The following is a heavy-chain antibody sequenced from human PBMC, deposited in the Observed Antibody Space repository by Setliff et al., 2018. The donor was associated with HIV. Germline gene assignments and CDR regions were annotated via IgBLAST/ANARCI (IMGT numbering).Heavy chain of an antibody. CDR2: IQTSGRA. CDR3: ARSSRVNCGGDCYLFDY. Sequence: NPSETLSLTCTVSGGSISNYYWSWIRQPAGKGLEWIGRIQTSGRANNNPSLKSRVTMSVDTSEDQFSLILTSVTAADTAVYYCARSSRVNCGGDCYLFDYWGQGTPVTVSS. D-gene: IGHD2-21*02. J-gene: IGHJ4*02. CDR1: GGSISNYY. V-gene: IGHV4-4*07.